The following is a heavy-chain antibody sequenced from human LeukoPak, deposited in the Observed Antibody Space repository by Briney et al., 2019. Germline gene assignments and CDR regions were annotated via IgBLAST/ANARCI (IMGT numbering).Heavy chain of an antibody. Sequence: GGSLRLSCAASGFTFSSYAMHWVRQAPGKGLEWVAVISYDGSNKYYADSVKGRFTISRDNSKNTLYLQMNSLRAEDTAVYYCARAPGGGVTTGFDYWGQGTLVTVSS. CDR1: GFTFSSYA. CDR3: ARAPGGGVTTGFDY. D-gene: IGHD4-11*01. V-gene: IGHV3-30-3*01. CDR2: ISYDGSNK. J-gene: IGHJ4*02.